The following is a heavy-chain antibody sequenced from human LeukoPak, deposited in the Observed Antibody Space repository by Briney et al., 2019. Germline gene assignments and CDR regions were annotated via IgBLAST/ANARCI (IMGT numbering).Heavy chain of an antibody. D-gene: IGHD1-14*01. CDR1: GGSISSGSYY. CDR3: AREDHPQARPEEAYYYYYYMDV. CDR2: IYTSGST. Sequence: PSETLSLTCTVSGGSISSGSYYWSWIRQPAGKGLEWIGRIYTSGSTNYNPSLKSRVTISVDTSKNQFSPKLSSVTAADTAVYYCAREDHPQARPEEAYYYYYYMDVWGKGTTVTVSS. V-gene: IGHV4-61*02. J-gene: IGHJ6*03.